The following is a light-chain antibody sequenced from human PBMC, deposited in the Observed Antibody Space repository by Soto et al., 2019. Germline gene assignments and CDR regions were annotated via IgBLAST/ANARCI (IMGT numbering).Light chain of an antibody. V-gene: IGKV1-5*03. J-gene: IGKJ5*01. CDR1: QSISSW. CDR3: QHFKGSVT. Sequence: DIQMTQSPSTLSASVVDRVTITGRASQSISSWLAWYQQKPGKAPKLLIYKASTLKSGVPSRFSGSGSGTEFTLTISSLQPDDFATYYCQHFKGSVTFGQGTRL. CDR2: KAS.